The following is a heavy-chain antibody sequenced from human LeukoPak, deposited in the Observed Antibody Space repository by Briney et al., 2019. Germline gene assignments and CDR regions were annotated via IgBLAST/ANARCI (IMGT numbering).Heavy chain of an antibody. CDR2: VSVDGETV. Sequence: GGSLRLSCAASGFAFSDHHMTWVRQAPGQGLEWISYVSVDGETVYVADSVKGRFSVSRDNAKSSLYLQMDRLRVDDTAVYYCARTYGYYYYFLDVWGKGTTVIAS. D-gene: IGHD3-10*01. V-gene: IGHV3-11*01. CDR1: GFAFSDHH. J-gene: IGHJ6*03. CDR3: ARTYGYYYYFLDV.